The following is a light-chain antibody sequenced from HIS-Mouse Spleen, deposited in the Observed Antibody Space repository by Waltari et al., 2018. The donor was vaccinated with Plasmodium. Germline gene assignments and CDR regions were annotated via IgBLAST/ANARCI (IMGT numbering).Light chain of an antibody. CDR3: QQLNSYLLT. Sequence: DIQLTQSPSFLSASVGDRVTITCRACQGISSYLAWYQQKPGKAPKLLIYAASTLQSGVPSRFSGSGSGTEFTLTISSLQPEDFATYYCQQLNSYLLTFGGGTKVEIK. CDR1: QGISSY. CDR2: AAS. V-gene: IGKV1-9*01. J-gene: IGKJ4*01.